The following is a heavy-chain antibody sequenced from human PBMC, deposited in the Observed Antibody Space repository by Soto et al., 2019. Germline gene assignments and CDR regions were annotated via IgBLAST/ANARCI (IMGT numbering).Heavy chain of an antibody. CDR3: ARRSRVRHFDCVSTHDAVDF. CDR1: GFSLSTSGVG. D-gene: IGHD3-9*01. J-gene: IGHJ3*01. CDR2: IYWDDDK. Sequence: QITLKESGPTLVKPTQTLTLTCTFSGFSLSTSGVGVGWIRQPPGKALEWLALIYWDDDKRYSPSLKSRLTITNDTSKNLVVLTMTNIDPVDTATYYCARRSRVRHFDCVSTHDAVDFWGPGTMVTVS. V-gene: IGHV2-5*02.